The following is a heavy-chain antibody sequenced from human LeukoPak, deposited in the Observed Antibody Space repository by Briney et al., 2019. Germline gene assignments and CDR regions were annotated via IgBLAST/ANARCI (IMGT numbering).Heavy chain of an antibody. D-gene: IGHD6-13*01. V-gene: IGHV3-23*01. J-gene: IGHJ6*02. Sequence: PGGSLRLSCAASGFTFSSYAMSWVRQAPGKGLEWVSAISGSGGSTYYADSVKGRFTISRDNSKNTLYLQMNSLRAEDTAVYYCARVGSSSWYYYYGMDVWGQGTTVTVSS. CDR2: ISGSGGST. CDR3: ARVGSSSWYYYYGMDV. CDR1: GFTFSSYA.